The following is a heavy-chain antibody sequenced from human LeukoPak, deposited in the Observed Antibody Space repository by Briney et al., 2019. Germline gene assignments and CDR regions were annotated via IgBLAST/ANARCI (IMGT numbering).Heavy chain of an antibody. CDR3: ARAHDYYDISTGYSYAFDI. CDR1: GFTFSSYW. J-gene: IGHJ3*02. CDR2: INSDGSST. D-gene: IGHD3-9*01. Sequence: PGGSLRLSCAASGFTFSSYWMHWVRQAPGKGLVWVSRINSDGSSTSYADSVKGRFTISRDNAKNTLYLQMNSLRAEDTAVYYCARAHDYYDISTGYSYAFDIWGQGTMVTVSS. V-gene: IGHV3-74*01.